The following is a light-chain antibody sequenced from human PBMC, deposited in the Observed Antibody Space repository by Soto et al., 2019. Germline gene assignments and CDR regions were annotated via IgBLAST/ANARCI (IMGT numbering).Light chain of an antibody. CDR1: SSHVGGYNY. CDR3: SSYTSSSSGV. CDR2: DVS. Sequence: QSVLTQPASVSGSPEHSITISCTGGSSHVGGYNYVSWYQQHPGKAPKLMIYDVSNRPSGVSNRFSGSKSGNTASLTISGLQAEDEADYYCSSYTSSSSGVFGTGTKVTVL. V-gene: IGLV2-14*01. J-gene: IGLJ1*01.